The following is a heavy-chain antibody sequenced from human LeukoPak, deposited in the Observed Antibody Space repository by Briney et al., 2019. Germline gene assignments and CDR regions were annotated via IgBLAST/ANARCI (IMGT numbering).Heavy chain of an antibody. D-gene: IGHD5-18*01. J-gene: IGHJ3*02. V-gene: IGHV3-48*03. Sequence: PGGSLRLSCAASGFTFSSYEMNWVRQAPGKGLEWVSYISSSGSTIYYADSVKGRFTISRDNAKNSLYLQMNSLRAEDTAVYYCARDLLVDTAMVTGGAFDIWGQGTMVTVSS. CDR3: ARDLLVDTAMVTGGAFDI. CDR1: GFTFSSYE. CDR2: ISSSGSTI.